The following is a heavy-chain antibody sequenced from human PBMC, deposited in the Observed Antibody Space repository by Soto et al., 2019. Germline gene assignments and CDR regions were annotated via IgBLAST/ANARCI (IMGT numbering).Heavy chain of an antibody. CDR2: INHSGST. CDR1: GGSFSGYY. V-gene: IGHV4-34*01. J-gene: IGHJ6*02. Sequence: SETLSLTCAVYGGSFSGYYCSWIRQPPGKGLEWIGEINHSGSTNYNPSLKSRVTISVDTSKNQFSLKLSSVTAADTAVYYCARGGGYCTNGVCRYYYGMDVWGQGTTVTVSS. D-gene: IGHD2-8*01. CDR3: ARGGGYCTNGVCRYYYGMDV.